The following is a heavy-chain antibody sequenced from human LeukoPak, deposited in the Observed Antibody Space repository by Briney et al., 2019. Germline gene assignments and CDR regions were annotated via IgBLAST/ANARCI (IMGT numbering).Heavy chain of an antibody. CDR2: ISGSGGST. Sequence: ESGGSLRLSCAASGFTFRSYAMTWVRQAPGKGLEWVPSISGSGGSTYYADSVKGRFIISRDNSMNTLYLQMNSLRAEDTAVYYCAKIEMSNSGWFKFDYWGQGTLVTVSS. CDR3: AKIEMSNSGWFKFDY. J-gene: IGHJ4*02. V-gene: IGHV3-23*01. CDR1: GFTFRSYA. D-gene: IGHD6-19*01.